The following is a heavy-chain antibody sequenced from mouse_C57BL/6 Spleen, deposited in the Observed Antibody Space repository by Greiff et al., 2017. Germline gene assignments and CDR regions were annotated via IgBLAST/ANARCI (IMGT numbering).Heavy chain of an antibody. Sequence: EVHLVESGGGLVKPGGSLKLSCAASGFTFSSYAMSWVRQTPEKRLEWVATISDGGSYTYYPDNVKGRFTISRDNAKNNLYLQMSHLKSEDTAMYYCARDGGSSYPFAYWGQGTLVTVSA. D-gene: IGHD1-1*01. J-gene: IGHJ3*01. CDR1: GFTFSSYA. CDR3: ARDGGSSYPFAY. CDR2: ISDGGSYT. V-gene: IGHV5-4*01.